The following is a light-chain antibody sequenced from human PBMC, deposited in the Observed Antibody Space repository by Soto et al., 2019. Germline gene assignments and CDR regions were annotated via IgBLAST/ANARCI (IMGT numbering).Light chain of an antibody. V-gene: IGLV1-44*01. CDR1: SSNIGSNT. Sequence: QSALTQPPSASGTPGQRVTISCSGSSSNIGSNTVNWLPGTAPKLLIYGNNQRPSGVPDRFSGSKSGTSASLAISGLQSEDEADYYCATWDDSLNVLYVFGTGTKLTVL. J-gene: IGLJ1*01. CDR3: ATWDDSLNVLYV. CDR2: GNN.